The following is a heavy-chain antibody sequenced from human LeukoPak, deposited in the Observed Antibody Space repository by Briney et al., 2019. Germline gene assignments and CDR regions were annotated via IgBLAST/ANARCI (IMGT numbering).Heavy chain of an antibody. J-gene: IGHJ4*02. CDR1: GYTFTSYG. CDR2: INPNSGGT. D-gene: IGHD6-19*01. CDR3: ARGYKRNKYSSGWYFDY. V-gene: IGHV1-2*02. Sequence: ASVKVSCRASGYTFTSYGISWVRQAPGQGLEWMGWINPNSGGTNYAQKFQGRVTMTRDTSISTAYMEVSRLRSDDTAVYYCARGYKRNKYSSGWYFDYWGQGTLVTVSS.